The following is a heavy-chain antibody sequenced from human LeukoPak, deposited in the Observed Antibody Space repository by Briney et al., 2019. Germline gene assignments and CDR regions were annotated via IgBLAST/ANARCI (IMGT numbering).Heavy chain of an antibody. V-gene: IGHV6-1*01. D-gene: IGHD6-19*01. CDR1: GDSVSSNSAA. Sequence: SQTLSLTCAISGDSVSSNSAAWNWIRQSPSRGLEWLGRTYYRSKWYNDYAVSVKSRITINPDTSKNQFSLQLTSVTAADTAVYYCASRLRQWLGLVDYGMDVWGQGTTVTVSS. J-gene: IGHJ6*02. CDR3: ASRLRQWLGLVDYGMDV. CDR2: TYYRSKWYN.